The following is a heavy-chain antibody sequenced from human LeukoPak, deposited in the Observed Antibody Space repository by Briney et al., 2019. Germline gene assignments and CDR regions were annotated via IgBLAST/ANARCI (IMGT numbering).Heavy chain of an antibody. V-gene: IGHV3-9*03. J-gene: IGHJ6*03. CDR2: ISWNSGSI. CDR3: AKDIASSYYYYYMDV. D-gene: IGHD6-6*01. Sequence: GRSLRLSSAASGFTFDDYAMHWVRQAPGKGLEWVSGISWNSGSIGYADSVKGRFTISRDNAKNSLYLQMNSLRAEDMALYYCAKDIASSYYYYYMDVWGKGTTVTVSS. CDR1: GFTFDDYA.